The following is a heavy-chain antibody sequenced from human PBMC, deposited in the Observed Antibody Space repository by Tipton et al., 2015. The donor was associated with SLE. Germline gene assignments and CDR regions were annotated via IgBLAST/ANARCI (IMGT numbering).Heavy chain of an antibody. CDR1: GGSISSHY. J-gene: IGHJ4*02. Sequence: LRLSCTVSGGSISSHYWSWIRQPPGKGLEWIGYIYYSGSTNYNPSLKSRVTISVDTSKNQFSLKLSSVTAADTAVYYCARSDYGDYDYWGQGTLVTVSS. CDR2: IYYSGST. CDR3: ARSDYGDYDY. V-gene: IGHV4-59*11. D-gene: IGHD4-17*01.